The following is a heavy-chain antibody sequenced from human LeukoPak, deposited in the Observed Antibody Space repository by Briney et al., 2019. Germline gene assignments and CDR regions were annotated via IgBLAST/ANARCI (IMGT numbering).Heavy chain of an antibody. CDR2: IYYSGST. J-gene: IGHJ3*02. CDR1: GGSISSSSYY. V-gene: IGHV4-39*01. D-gene: IGHD2-15*01. CDR3: ARPPRSGGEDYAFDI. Sequence: PSETLSLTCTVSGGSISSSSYYWGWIRQPPGKGLEWIGSIYYSGSTYYNPSLKSRVTISVDTSKNQFSLKLSSVTAADTAVYYCARPPRSGGEDYAFDIWGQGTMVTVSS.